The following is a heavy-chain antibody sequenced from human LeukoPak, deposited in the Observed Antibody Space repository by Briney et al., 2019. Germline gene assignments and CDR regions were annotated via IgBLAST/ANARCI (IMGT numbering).Heavy chain of an antibody. V-gene: IGHV3-23*01. CDR3: AKGGYCSGGSCYDDY. CDR2: ISGSGGST. J-gene: IGHJ4*02. D-gene: IGHD2-15*01. Sequence: PGGFLRLSCAASGFTFSSYAMSWVRQAPGKGLEWVSAISGSGGSTYYADSVKGRFTISRDNSKNTLYLQMNSLRAEDTALYYCAKGGYCSGGSCYDDYWGQGTLVTVSS. CDR1: GFTFSSYA.